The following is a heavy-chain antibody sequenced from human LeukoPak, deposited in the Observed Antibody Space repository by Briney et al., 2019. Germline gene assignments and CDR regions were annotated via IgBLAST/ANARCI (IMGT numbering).Heavy chain of an antibody. CDR3: ARKAAAGTVDY. CDR2: IYYSGST. J-gene: IGHJ4*02. D-gene: IGHD6-13*01. V-gene: IGHV4-39*07. CDR1: GGSISSSSYY. Sequence: SETLSLTCTVSGGSISSSSYYWGWIRQPPGKGLEWIGSIYYSGSTYYNPSLKSRVTISVDTSKNQFSLKLSSVTAADTAVYYCARKAAAGTVDYWGQGTLVTVSS.